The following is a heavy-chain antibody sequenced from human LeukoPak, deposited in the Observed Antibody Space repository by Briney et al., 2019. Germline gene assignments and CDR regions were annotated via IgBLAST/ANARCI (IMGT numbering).Heavy chain of an antibody. V-gene: IGHV1-2*02. J-gene: IGHJ4*02. Sequence: GASVKVSCKASGYTFTVYYMHWVRQASGQGLEWMGWIDPDGGGTNYAQKFQGRVTMTRDTSISTAYMELSSLRSDDTAIYYCARVSGRSGPFEYWGQGTLVTVSS. CDR1: GYTFTVYY. CDR3: ARVSGRSGPFEY. D-gene: IGHD3-3*01. CDR2: IDPDGGGT.